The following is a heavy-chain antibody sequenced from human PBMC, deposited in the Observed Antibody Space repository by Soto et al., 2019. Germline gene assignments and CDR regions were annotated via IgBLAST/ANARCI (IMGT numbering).Heavy chain of an antibody. CDR2: INHSGST. V-gene: IGHV4-34*01. J-gene: IGHJ4*02. CDR1: GGSFSGYY. Sequence: QVQLQQWGAGLLKPSETLSLTCAVYGGSFSGYYWTWIRQPPGTGLEWIGEINHSGSTNYNPSLKSLVTISVDTSKHQFSLKLTSVTAADTAVYYCARDKITGRFDYWGQGTLVTVSS. CDR3: ARDKITGRFDY. D-gene: IGHD2-8*02.